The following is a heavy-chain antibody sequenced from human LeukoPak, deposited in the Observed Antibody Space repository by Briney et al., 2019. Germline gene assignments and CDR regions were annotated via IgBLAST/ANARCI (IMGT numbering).Heavy chain of an antibody. V-gene: IGHV3-30-3*01. CDR1: GFTFSSYA. Sequence: GGSLRLSCAASGFTFSSYAMHWVRQAPGKGLEWVAVISYDGSNKYYADSVKGRFTISRDNSKNTLYLQMNSLRAEDTAVYYCASPKYYYDSSGYLGDWGQGTLVTVSS. J-gene: IGHJ4*02. D-gene: IGHD3-22*01. CDR2: ISYDGSNK. CDR3: ASPKYYYDSSGYLGD.